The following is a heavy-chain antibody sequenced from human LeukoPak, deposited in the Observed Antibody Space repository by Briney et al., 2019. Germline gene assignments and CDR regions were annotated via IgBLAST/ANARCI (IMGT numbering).Heavy chain of an antibody. V-gene: IGHV3-7*01. CDR3: VRDGGVSGYDLLDY. Sequence: GGSLRLPCAASGFTFSNYWMTWVRQAPGKGLEWVAHINQDGSEEHYMDSAKARFTISRDNAKNSLSLQMNSLRAEDTAVYYCVRDGGVSGYDLLDYWGQGTLVTVSS. CDR2: INQDGSEE. J-gene: IGHJ4*02. D-gene: IGHD5-12*01. CDR1: GFTFSNYW.